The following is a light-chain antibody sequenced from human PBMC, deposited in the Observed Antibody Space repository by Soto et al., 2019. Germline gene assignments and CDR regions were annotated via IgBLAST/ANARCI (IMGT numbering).Light chain of an antibody. CDR1: SSNSGSNY. Sequence: QSVLTQPPSASGTPGQRVTISCSGSSSNSGSNYVYWYQQLPGRAHKLLIYRNNQRPSGVPDRFCGSKSGTSASRAISGLRSEDEADYYCAAWDDSMSGWVFGGGTKVTVL. CDR2: RNN. J-gene: IGLJ3*02. CDR3: AAWDDSMSGWV. V-gene: IGLV1-47*01.